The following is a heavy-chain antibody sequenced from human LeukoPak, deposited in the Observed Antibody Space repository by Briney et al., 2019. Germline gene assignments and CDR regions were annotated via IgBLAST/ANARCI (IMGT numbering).Heavy chain of an antibody. V-gene: IGHV3-48*03. D-gene: IGHD3-22*01. CDR2: ISSSGSTI. Sequence: PGGSLRLSCAASGFTFSSYEMNWVRQAPGKGLEWVSYISSSGSTIYYADSVKGRFTISRDNAKNSLYLQMNSLRAEDTAVYYCARVNPISSGFYVYWGQGTLVIVPS. CDR3: ARVNPISSGFYVY. J-gene: IGHJ4*02. CDR1: GFTFSSYE.